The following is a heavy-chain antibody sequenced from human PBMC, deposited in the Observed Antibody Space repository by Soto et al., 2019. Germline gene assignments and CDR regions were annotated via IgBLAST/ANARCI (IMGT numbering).Heavy chain of an antibody. Sequence: GASVKVSCKASGYTFTSYYMHWVRQAPGQGLEWMGIINPSGGSTSYAQKFQGRVTMTRDTSTSTVYMELSSLRSEDTAVYYCARESAGPYSGGSQYHFDYWGQGTLVTVSS. J-gene: IGHJ4*02. CDR2: INPSGGST. CDR3: ARESAGPYSGGSQYHFDY. CDR1: GYTFTSYY. V-gene: IGHV1-46*03. D-gene: IGHD2-15*01.